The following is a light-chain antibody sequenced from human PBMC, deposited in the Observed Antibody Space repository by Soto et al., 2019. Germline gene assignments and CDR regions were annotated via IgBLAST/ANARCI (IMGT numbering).Light chain of an antibody. J-gene: IGKJ5*01. CDR1: QSVSSSY. CDR2: GAS. CDR3: QQYGSSPLT. V-gene: IGKV3-20*01. Sequence: EIVLTQSPGTLSLSPGERATLSCRASQSVSSSYLAWYQQKPGQAPRLLIYGASSRATGIPDRFSGSGSGTDFTLTISRLETEDFAAYYCQQYGSSPLTFGQGTRLEIK.